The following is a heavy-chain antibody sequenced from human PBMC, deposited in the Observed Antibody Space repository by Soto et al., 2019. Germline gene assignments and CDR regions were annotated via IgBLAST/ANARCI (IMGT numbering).Heavy chain of an antibody. CDR1: GFTFNNAW. D-gene: IGHD3-22*01. CDR2: IKSKTDGGTP. Sequence: GGSLRLSYAASGFTFNNAWINWVRQAPGNGLEWVGRIKSKTDGGTPDYAAPVKGRFAISRDDSKNMVYLQMNSLKTEDTGIYYCTTDSYSSIIVVRFDYWGHGTLVTVSS. V-gene: IGHV3-15*07. J-gene: IGHJ4*01. CDR3: TTDSYSSIIVVRFDY.